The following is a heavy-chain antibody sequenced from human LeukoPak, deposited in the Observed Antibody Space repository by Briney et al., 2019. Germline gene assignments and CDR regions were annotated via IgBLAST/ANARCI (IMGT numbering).Heavy chain of an antibody. CDR1: GYTFTSYA. CDR2: INAGNGNT. J-gene: IGHJ5*02. Sequence: ASVNVSFKASGYTFTSYAMHWVRQAPGQRLEWMGWINAGNGNTKYSQKFQGRVTITRDTSASTAYMELSSLRSEDTAVYYCARDNHRPVIWFDPWGQGTLVTVSS. V-gene: IGHV1-3*01. D-gene: IGHD2-21*01. CDR3: ARDNHRPVIWFDP.